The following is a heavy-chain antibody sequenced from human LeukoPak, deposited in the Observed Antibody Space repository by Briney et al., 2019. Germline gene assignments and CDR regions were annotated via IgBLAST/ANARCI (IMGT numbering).Heavy chain of an antibody. CDR1: GDSVSSNSAT. CDR3: ARDPQSYNWYFDL. D-gene: IGHD1-14*01. CDR2: TYYKSKWYS. V-gene: IGHV6-1*01. Sequence: SQTLSLTCAISGDSVSSNSATWNWIRQSPSRGIEWLGRTYYKSKWYSDYAISVKSRITINPDTSRNQFSLQMKSVTPEDTALYYCARDPQSYNWYFDLWGRGTLVTVSS. J-gene: IGHJ2*01.